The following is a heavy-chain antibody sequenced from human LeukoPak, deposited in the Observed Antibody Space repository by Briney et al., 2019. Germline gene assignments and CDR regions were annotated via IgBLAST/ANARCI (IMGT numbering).Heavy chain of an antibody. CDR3: ARARYSSSWPLPHAEYLQH. D-gene: IGHD6-13*01. J-gene: IGHJ1*01. CDR2: INPSGGST. V-gene: IGHV1-46*01. Sequence: ASVKVSCKASGYTFTSYYMHWVRQAPGQGLEWMGIINPSGGSTSYAQKFQGRVTMTRDTSTSTVYMELSSLRSEDTAVYYCARARYSSSWPLPHAEYLQHWGQGTLVTVSS. CDR1: GYTFTSYY.